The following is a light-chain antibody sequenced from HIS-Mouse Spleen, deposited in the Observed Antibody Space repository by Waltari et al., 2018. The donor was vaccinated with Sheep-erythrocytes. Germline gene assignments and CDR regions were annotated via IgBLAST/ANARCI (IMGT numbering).Light chain of an antibody. J-gene: IGLJ2*01. Sequence: SYVLTQPPSVSVAPGQTARITCGGNNIGSKSVHWYQQKPGQAPVLVVYDDSDRPSWIPERFSGSNSGTTATLTISRVEAGDEADYYCQVWDSSSDPVVFGGGTKLTVL. CDR1: NIGSKS. CDR2: DDS. CDR3: QVWDSSSDPVV. V-gene: IGLV3-21*02.